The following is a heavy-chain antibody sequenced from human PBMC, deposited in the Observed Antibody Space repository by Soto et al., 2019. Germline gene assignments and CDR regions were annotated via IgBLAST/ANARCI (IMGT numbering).Heavy chain of an antibody. Sequence: EVQLVESGGGLVQPGGSLRLSCAASGFTFSSYWMHWVRQAPGEGLVWVSRINSAGTTTTYADSVKGRFTISRDNAKNTAVLEMNSLRAGDTALYYCARKRYYHGSGSPHYFDYWGQGTLVTVSS. J-gene: IGHJ4*02. CDR3: ARKRYYHGSGSPHYFDY. D-gene: IGHD3-10*01. V-gene: IGHV3-74*01. CDR2: INSAGTTT. CDR1: GFTFSSYW.